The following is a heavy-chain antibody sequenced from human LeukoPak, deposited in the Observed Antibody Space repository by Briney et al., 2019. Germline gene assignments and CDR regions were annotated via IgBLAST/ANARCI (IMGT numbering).Heavy chain of an antibody. CDR1: GFTFSDYY. J-gene: IGHJ6*02. CDR3: ARDLSMDV. Sequence: PGGSLRLSCAASGFTFSDYYMSWIRQAPGKGLEWVSYISRNSYTNYADSVKGRFTISRDNAKNSLYLQMNSLRAEDTAVYYCARDLSMDVWGQGTTVTVSS. CDR2: ISRNSYT. V-gene: IGHV3-11*06.